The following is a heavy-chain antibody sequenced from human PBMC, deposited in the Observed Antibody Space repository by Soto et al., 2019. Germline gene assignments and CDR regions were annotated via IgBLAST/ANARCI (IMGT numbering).Heavy chain of an antibody. V-gene: IGHV3-23*01. D-gene: IGHD2-2*01. J-gene: IGHJ4*02. CDR1: GFTFSSYG. Sequence: EMQLLESGGGLVQPGGSLRLSCAASGFTFSSYGMSWVRQAPGKGLEWVSGISGSGGSTYYADSVKGRFTISRDNSKNTLYLQMNSLRAEDTAVYYCAKKGQGTYHLEYWGQGTLVTVSS. CDR3: AKKGQGTYHLEY. CDR2: ISGSGGST.